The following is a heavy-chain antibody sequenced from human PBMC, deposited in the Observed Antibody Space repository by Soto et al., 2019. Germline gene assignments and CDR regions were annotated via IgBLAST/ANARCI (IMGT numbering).Heavy chain of an antibody. Sequence: QVQLVQSGAEVKKPGASVKVSCKASGYTFIDYYMHWVRQAPGQGLEWMGRINPNSGGTNCDQKFQGRVTMTRDTSIGTVSMELSSLRSDDTALYYCARESRRVGAAHQGHSCDIWGQGTMVTVSS. V-gene: IGHV1-2*06. J-gene: IGHJ3*02. D-gene: IGHD2-15*01. CDR3: ARESRRVGAAHQGHSCDI. CDR1: GYTFIDYY. CDR2: INPNSGGT.